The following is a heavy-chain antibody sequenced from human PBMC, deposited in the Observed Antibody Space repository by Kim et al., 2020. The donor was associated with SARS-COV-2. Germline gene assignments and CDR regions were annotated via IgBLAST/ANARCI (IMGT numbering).Heavy chain of an antibody. J-gene: IGHJ4*02. CDR2: IIPIFGTA. CDR3: ARDAGIAAAGTAFDY. CDR1: GGTFSSYA. D-gene: IGHD6-13*01. Sequence: SVKVSCKASGGTFSSYAISWVRQAPGQGLEWMGGIIPIFGTANYAQKFQGRVTITADESTSTAYMELSSLRSEDTAVYYCARDAGIAAAGTAFDYWGQGTLVTVSS. V-gene: IGHV1-69*13.